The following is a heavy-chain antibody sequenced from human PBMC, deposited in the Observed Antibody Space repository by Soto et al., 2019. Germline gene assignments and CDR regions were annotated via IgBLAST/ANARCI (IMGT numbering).Heavy chain of an antibody. CDR2: ISYDGSNK. D-gene: IGHD1-7*01. Sequence: QVQLVESGGGVVQPGRSLRLSCAAPGFTFSSYAMHWVRQAPGKGLEWVAVISYDGSNKYYADSVKGRFTISRDNSKNTLYLQMNSLRAEDTAVYYCARALTGTAADYWGQGTLVTVSS. V-gene: IGHV3-30-3*01. CDR3: ARALTGTAADY. J-gene: IGHJ4*02. CDR1: GFTFSSYA.